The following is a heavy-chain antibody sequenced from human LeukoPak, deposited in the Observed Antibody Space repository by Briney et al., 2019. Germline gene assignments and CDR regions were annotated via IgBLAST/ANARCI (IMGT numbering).Heavy chain of an antibody. CDR2: IHYSGST. CDR1: GGFSISSYD. CDR3: AREVVVVPTAIAFDI. J-gene: IGHJ3*02. Sequence: SETLSLTCTVSGGFSISSYDWSWIRPPPGKGLEWIAYIHYSGSTKYNPSLKSRVTISVDTSKNQFSLKLSSVTAADTAVYYCAREVVVVPTAIAFDIWGQGTMVTVSS. V-gene: IGHV4-59*01. D-gene: IGHD2-2*01.